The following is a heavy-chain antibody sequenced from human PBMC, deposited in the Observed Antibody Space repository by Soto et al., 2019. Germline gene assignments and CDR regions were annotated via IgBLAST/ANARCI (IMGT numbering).Heavy chain of an antibody. CDR1: STAW. CDR2: IKSKTDGGTT. CDR3: TTDLGQWLVSY. D-gene: IGHD6-19*01. J-gene: IGHJ4*02. V-gene: IGHV3-15*07. Sequence: STAWMNCVRQAPGKGLERVGRIKSKTDGGTTDYAAPVKGRFTISRDDSKNTLYLQMNSLKTEDTAVYYCTTDLGQWLVSYWGQGNLVNVSS.